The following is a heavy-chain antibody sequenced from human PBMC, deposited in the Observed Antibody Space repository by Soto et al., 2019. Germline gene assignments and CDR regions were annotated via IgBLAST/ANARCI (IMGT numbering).Heavy chain of an antibody. CDR2: IYYSGST. J-gene: IGHJ4*02. Sequence: QVQLQESGPGLVKPSQTLSLTCTVSGGSISSGGYYWSWIRQHPGKGLEWIGYIYYSGSTYYNPSLKSRVXXSXDXSKNQFSLKLSSVTAADTAVYYCASSLLGRGYVLDYWGQGTLVTVSS. D-gene: IGHD3-10*01. CDR3: ASSLLGRGYVLDY. CDR1: GGSISSGGYY. V-gene: IGHV4-31*03.